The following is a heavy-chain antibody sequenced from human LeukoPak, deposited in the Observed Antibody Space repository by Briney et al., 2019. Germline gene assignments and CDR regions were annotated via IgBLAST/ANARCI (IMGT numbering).Heavy chain of an antibody. CDR3: ARAMDYSNYARYFDY. J-gene: IGHJ4*02. Sequence: SVKVSCKASGGTFSSYAISWVRQAPGQGLEWMGGIIPIFGTANYAQKFQGRVTITADESTSTAYMELSSLRSEDTAVYYCARAMDYSNYARYFDYWGQGTLVTVSS. CDR2: IIPIFGTA. CDR1: GGTFSSYA. V-gene: IGHV1-69*13. D-gene: IGHD4-11*01.